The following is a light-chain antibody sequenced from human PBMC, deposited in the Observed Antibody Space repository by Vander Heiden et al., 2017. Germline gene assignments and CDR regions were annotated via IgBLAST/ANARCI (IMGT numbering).Light chain of an antibody. CDR2: GAS. CDR1: QGVRGN. J-gene: IGKJ4*01. CDR3: QQYDNWPPLT. Sequence: EIVMTQSPATLSVSPGDRATLSCRASQGVRGNLAWDQLKPGQSPRLLIYGASTRATGIPARFSGSGSGTEFTLTISSLQSEDFAIYYCQQYDNWPPLTFGGGTRVEIK. V-gene: IGKV3-15*01.